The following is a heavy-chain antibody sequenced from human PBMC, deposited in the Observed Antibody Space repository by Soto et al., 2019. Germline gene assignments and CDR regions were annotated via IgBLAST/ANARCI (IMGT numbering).Heavy chain of an antibody. D-gene: IGHD3-22*01. V-gene: IGHV3-21*01. CDR1: GFSFSSYS. CDR3: ASGAKYYYDSSGIKNAFDI. CDR2: ISSSSSYI. Sequence: AGGSLRLSCAASGFSFSSYSMNWVRQAPGKGLEWVSSISSSSSYIYYADSVKGRFTISRDNAKNSLYLQMNSLRAEDTAVYYCASGAKYYYDSSGIKNAFDIWGQGTMVTVSS. J-gene: IGHJ3*02.